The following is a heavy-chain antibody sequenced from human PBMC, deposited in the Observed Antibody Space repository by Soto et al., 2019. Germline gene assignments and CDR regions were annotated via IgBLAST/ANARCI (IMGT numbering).Heavy chain of an antibody. J-gene: IGHJ6*02. CDR2: ISSSSSDI. Sequence: EVQLVESGGGLVKPGGSLRLSCAASGFIFRTYSMNWVRQAPGKGLEWDSSISSSSSDIYYADSVKSRFTISRDNAKNSLYVQMNSLRSEDTAVYYCARGIGWELRHRYYGMDVWGQGTAVTVSS. D-gene: IGHD1-26*01. V-gene: IGHV3-21*01. CDR1: GFIFRTYS. CDR3: ARGIGWELRHRYYGMDV.